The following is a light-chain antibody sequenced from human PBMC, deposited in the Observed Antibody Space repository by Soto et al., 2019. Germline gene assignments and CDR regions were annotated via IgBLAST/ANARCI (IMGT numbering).Light chain of an antibody. J-gene: IGKJ4*01. CDR2: ATS. V-gene: IGKV1-27*01. CDR3: QYYNRAPLT. CDR1: QDISSS. Sequence: DIQMTQSPSSLSASVGDRVTITCRASQDISSSLAWYQQKPGKAPKLLIYATSILQSGVPARFSGSGSGTDFPLTISSLQPEYVATYYWQYYNRAPLTFGGGTKVEI.